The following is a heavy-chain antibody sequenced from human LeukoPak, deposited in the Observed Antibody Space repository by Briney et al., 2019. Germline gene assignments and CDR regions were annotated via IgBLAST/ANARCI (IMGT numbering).Heavy chain of an antibody. Sequence: PGGSLRLSCAASGFTFSSYSMNWVRQAPGKGLEWVSYISSSSSIISYADSVKGRFTISRDNAKNSLYLQMNSLRDEDTAVYYCARTVIAVAANWFDPWGQGTRVTVSS. CDR3: ARTVIAVAANWFDP. D-gene: IGHD6-19*01. CDR2: ISSSSSII. J-gene: IGHJ5*02. V-gene: IGHV3-48*02. CDR1: GFTFSSYS.